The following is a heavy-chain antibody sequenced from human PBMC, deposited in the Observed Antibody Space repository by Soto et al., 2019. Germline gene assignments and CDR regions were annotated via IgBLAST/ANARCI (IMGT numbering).Heavy chain of an antibody. J-gene: IGHJ4*02. CDR3: EKRNSARDNYWAFDL. Sequence: EVQLVESGGGLVQPGMSLRLSCAASGFIFDDYAMHWVRQGPGKGLEWVSGISWNRANIGYADSVKGRFTISRDNNKYALYLQMNSLRPEDTALYYCEKRNSARDNYWAFDLWGQGTLVTVSS. V-gene: IGHV3-9*01. CDR2: ISWNRANI. CDR1: GFIFDDYA. D-gene: IGHD2-15*01.